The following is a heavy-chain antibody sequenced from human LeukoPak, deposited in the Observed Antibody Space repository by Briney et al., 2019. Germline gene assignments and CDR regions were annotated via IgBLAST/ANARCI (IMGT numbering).Heavy chain of an antibody. V-gene: IGHV3-30*02. Sequence: GGSLRLSCAASGFTFSDYYMSWIRQAPGKGLEWVAFIRYDGSNKYYADSVKGRFTISRDNSKNTLYLQMNSLRAEDTAVYYCAKVKGDIGYYGSGSYYRGYYFDYWGQGTLVTVSS. CDR2: IRYDGSNK. CDR1: GFTFSDYY. J-gene: IGHJ4*02. D-gene: IGHD3-10*01. CDR3: AKVKGDIGYYGSGSYYRGYYFDY.